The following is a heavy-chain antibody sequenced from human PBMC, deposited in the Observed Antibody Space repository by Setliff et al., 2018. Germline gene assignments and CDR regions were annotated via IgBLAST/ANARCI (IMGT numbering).Heavy chain of an antibody. J-gene: IGHJ6*03. Sequence: SVKVSCKASGGTFSRSAISWVRQAPGQGLEWMGGIIPIFGTPTYAQKFQGRVTIIADESTSTTYMELSSLRSEDTAVHYCARGPQKFYSDTSGYYYDALYYYYMDVWGKGTTVTVSS. D-gene: IGHD3-22*01. CDR3: ARGPQKFYSDTSGYYYDALYYYYMDV. V-gene: IGHV1-69*13. CDR2: IIPIFGTP. CDR1: GGTFSRSA.